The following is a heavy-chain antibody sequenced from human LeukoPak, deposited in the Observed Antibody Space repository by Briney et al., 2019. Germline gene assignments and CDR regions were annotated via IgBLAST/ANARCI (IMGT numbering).Heavy chain of an antibody. CDR3: ARYVLVLVASSGEFDC. J-gene: IGHJ4*02. CDR1: GYTFSDYY. V-gene: IGHV1-2*02. CDR2: INPNSGGT. D-gene: IGHD2/OR15-2a*01. Sequence: ASVKVSCKASGYTFSDYYLHWVRQAPGQGLEWMGWINPNSGGTNYAQKFQGRVTMTRDTSISTAYMELSRLRSDDTALYFCARYVLVLVASSGEFDCWGQGTLVTVSS.